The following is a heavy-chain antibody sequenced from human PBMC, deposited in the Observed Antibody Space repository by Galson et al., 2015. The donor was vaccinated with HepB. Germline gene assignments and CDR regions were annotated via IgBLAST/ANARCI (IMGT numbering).Heavy chain of an antibody. J-gene: IGHJ6*02. Sequence: SLRLSCAASGFTFSTYGIHWVRQAPGKGLEWVAVISYDGSNRYYADSAKGRFIISRDNSKNTLYLQMNSLRYEDTAVYYCAKDLGFGVDYYYGMDVWGQGTTVTVSS. D-gene: IGHD3-3*01. CDR2: ISYDGSNR. CDR3: AKDLGFGVDYYYGMDV. CDR1: GFTFSTYG. V-gene: IGHV3-30*18.